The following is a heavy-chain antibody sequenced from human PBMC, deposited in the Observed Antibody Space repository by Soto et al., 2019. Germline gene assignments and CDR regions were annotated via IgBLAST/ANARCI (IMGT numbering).Heavy chain of an antibody. J-gene: IGHJ4*02. V-gene: IGHV4-39*01. D-gene: IGHD2-15*01. CDR3: ARHGWN. Sequence: SETLSLTCTVSRVCISNSSYYWGWIRRPPGKGLGWIGTIYYSGITYYNPSLKSRVTISVDTSKKQFSLKLTSVTAADTALYYCARHGWNWGPGTLGTVSS. CDR1: RVCISNSSYY. CDR2: IYYSGIT.